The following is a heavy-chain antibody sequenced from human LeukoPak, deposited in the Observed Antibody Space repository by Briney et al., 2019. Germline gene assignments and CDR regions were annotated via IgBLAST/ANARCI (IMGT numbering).Heavy chain of an antibody. CDR1: GGSISSDNYF. D-gene: IGHD1-26*01. CDR3: AREVIVAADTDAFDI. Sequence: SQTLSLTCIASGGSISSDNYFWSWIRQHPGKSLEWIGYIYYSGSIYYNPSLKSRVAISVDTSTNQFSLRLSSVTAADTAVYYCAREVIVAADTDAFDIWGQGTMVTVSS. V-gene: IGHV4-31*03. J-gene: IGHJ3*02. CDR2: IYYSGSI.